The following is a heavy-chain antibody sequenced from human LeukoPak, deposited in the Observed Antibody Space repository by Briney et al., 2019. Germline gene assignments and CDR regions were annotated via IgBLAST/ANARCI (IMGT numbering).Heavy chain of an antibody. V-gene: IGHV4-39*07. Sequence: SETLSLTCTVSGGSISSSSYYWGWIRQPPGTGLEWIGNIFYSGSTDYSPSLKSRVTISVDTSKNQFSLKLTSVTAADTAVYYCAREVVAAPGTVDYWGQGTLVTVSS. D-gene: IGHD6-13*01. CDR1: GGSISSSSYY. CDR3: AREVVAAPGTVDY. J-gene: IGHJ4*02. CDR2: IFYSGST.